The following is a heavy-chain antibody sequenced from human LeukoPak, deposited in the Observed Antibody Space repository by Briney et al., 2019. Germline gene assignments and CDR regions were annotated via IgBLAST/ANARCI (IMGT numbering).Heavy chain of an antibody. Sequence: GGSLRLTCAASGFTFSSYAMHWVRQAPGKGLEWVAVISYDGSNKYYAGSVRGRFTISRDTSKNTLYLQMNSLRAEDTAVYYCAKEYGSGSYFYFYAMDVWGQGTTATVSS. V-gene: IGHV3-30-3*01. CDR1: GFTFSSYA. CDR2: ISYDGSNK. J-gene: IGHJ6*02. CDR3: AKEYGSGSYFYFYAMDV. D-gene: IGHD3-10*01.